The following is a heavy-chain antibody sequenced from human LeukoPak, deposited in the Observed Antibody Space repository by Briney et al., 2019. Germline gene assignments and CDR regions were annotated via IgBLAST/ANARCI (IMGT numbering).Heavy chain of an antibody. D-gene: IGHD6-19*01. Sequence: PSETLSLTCTVSGGSISSSSYYWGWIRQPPGKGLEWIGSIYYSGSTYYNPSLKSRVTISVDTSKNQFSLKLGSVTAADTAVYYCQSSGYYYYYGMDVWGQGTTVTVSS. V-gene: IGHV4-39*01. J-gene: IGHJ6*02. CDR3: QSSGYYYYYGMDV. CDR2: IYYSGST. CDR1: GGSISSSSYY.